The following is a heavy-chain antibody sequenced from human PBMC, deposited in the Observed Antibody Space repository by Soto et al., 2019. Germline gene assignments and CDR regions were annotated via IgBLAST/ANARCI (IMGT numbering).Heavy chain of an antibody. CDR1: GGSISSSSYY. Sequence: LQLQESGPGLVKPSETLSLTCTVSGGSISSSSYYWGWIRQPPGKELEWIGAIYHSGSTYYHPSLKSRVTISVDTSKNQFSLRLTSLTAADTAVYFCARQTGGFGYYFDYWGQGTLVTVSS. J-gene: IGHJ4*02. V-gene: IGHV4-39*01. CDR3: ARQTGGFGYYFDY. CDR2: IYHSGST. D-gene: IGHD3-16*01.